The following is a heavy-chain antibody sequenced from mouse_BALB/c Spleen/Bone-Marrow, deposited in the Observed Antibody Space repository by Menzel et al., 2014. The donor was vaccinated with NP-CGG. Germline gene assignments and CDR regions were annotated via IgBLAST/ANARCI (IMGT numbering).Heavy chain of an antibody. Sequence: EVKLVEYGGGLVKPGGSLKLSCAASGFTFSSYAMSWVRQSPEKRLEWVAEISSGGSYTYYPDTVTGRLTISRDNAKNTLYLEMSSLRSEDTAMYYCAREGYDVQMDYWGQGTSVTVSS. CDR2: ISSGGSYT. V-gene: IGHV5-9-4*01. CDR1: GFTFSSYA. CDR3: AREGYDVQMDY. D-gene: IGHD2-2*01. J-gene: IGHJ4*01.